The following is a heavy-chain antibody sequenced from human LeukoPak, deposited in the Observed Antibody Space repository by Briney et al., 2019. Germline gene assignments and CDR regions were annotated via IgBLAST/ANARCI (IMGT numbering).Heavy chain of an antibody. CDR1: GYTLTELS. D-gene: IGHD6-13*01. Sequence: ASVTVSCKVSGYTLTELSMHWVRQAPGKGLEWMGGFYPEDGETIYAQKFQGRVTMTEDTSTDTAYMELSSLRSEDTAVYYCATGGSSWYTWFDPWGQGTLVTVSS. V-gene: IGHV1-24*01. J-gene: IGHJ5*02. CDR2: FYPEDGET. CDR3: ATGGSSWYTWFDP.